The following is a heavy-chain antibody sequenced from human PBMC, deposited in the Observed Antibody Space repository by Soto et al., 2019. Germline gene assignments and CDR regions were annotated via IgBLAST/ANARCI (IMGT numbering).Heavy chain of an antibody. CDR2: INAGNGNT. J-gene: IGHJ5*02. CDR1: GSTFTSYA. Sequence: ASMKGSSRASGSTFTSYAMHWMRLAPGQRLEWMGWINAGNGNTKYSQKFQGRVTITRDTSASTAYMERSSLRSEDTAVYDCARTRYSSGWYPAGGFDPWGQGTLVTVSS. D-gene: IGHD6-19*01. V-gene: IGHV1-3*01. CDR3: ARTRYSSGWYPAGGFDP.